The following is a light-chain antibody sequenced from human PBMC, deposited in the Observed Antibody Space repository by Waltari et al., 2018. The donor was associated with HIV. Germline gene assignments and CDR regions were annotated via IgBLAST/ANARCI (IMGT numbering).Light chain of an antibody. CDR2: DVS. J-gene: IGLJ2*01. V-gene: IGLV2-14*03. Sequence: QSALTQPASVSGSPGQSITIACTGTSSDVGANNYVSWYQLHPGKAPKLMIYDVSNRPSGVSDRFSGSKSANTASLTISGLQAEDEAHYYCSSYTSSSTVVFGGGTKLTVL. CDR1: SSDVGANNY. CDR3: SSYTSSSTVV.